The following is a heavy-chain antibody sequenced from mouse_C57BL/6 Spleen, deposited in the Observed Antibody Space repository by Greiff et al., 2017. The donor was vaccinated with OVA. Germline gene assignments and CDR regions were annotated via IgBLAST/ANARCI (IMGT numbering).Heavy chain of an antibody. D-gene: IGHD4-1*01. CDR3: ARKDWDGAFAY. V-gene: IGHV5-17*01. CDR2: ISRGSSTI. J-gene: IGHJ3*01. CDR1: GFTFSDYG. Sequence: EVKLVESGGGLVKPGGSLKLSCAASGFTFSDYGMHWVRQAPEKGLEWVAYISRGSSTIYYADTVKGRFTISRDNAKNTLFLQMTSLRSEDTAMYYCARKDWDGAFAYWGQGTLVTVSA.